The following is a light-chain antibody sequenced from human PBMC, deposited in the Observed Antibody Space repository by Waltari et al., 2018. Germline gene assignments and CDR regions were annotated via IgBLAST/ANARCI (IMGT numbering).Light chain of an antibody. CDR3: YSAADNAVGV. CDR2: KDN. Sequence: SYDLTQPSSVSVSPGQPARITCSGDILAKKYGRWFQQKPGQAPVQVSYKDNERPSGIPERFSGSSSGTTVTLTISGAHVDDEADYYCYSAADNAVGVFGGGTKLTV. CDR1: ILAKKY. V-gene: IGLV3-27*01. J-gene: IGLJ3*02.